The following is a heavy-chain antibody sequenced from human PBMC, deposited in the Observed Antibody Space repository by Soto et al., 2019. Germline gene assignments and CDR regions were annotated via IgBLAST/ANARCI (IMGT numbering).Heavy chain of an antibody. CDR1: GFTFSSYA. CDR3: ANILGYCISTSCYPYYYGMDV. Sequence: QVQLVESGGGVVQPGRSLRLSCAASGFTFSSYAMHWVRQAPGKGLEWVAVISYDGSNKYYADSVKGRFTISRDNSKNTLYLQMNSLRAEDTAVYYCANILGYCISTSCYPYYYGMDVWGQGTTVTVSS. D-gene: IGHD2-2*01. CDR2: ISYDGSNK. J-gene: IGHJ6*02. V-gene: IGHV3-30-3*01.